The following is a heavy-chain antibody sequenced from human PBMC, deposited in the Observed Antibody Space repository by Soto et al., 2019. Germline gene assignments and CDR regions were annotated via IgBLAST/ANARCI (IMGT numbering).Heavy chain of an antibody. CDR2: ISAYNGNT. CDR3: ARVYFRGAQGSLSGWYTYYYYYYMDV. V-gene: IGHV1-18*01. D-gene: IGHD6-19*01. CDR1: GYTFTSYG. Sequence: ASVKVSCKASGYTFTSYGISWVRQAPGQGLEWMGWISAYNGNTNYAQKLQGRVTMTTDTSTSTAYMELRSLRSDDTAVYYCARVYFRGAQGSLSGWYTYYYYYYMDVWGKGTTVTVSS. J-gene: IGHJ6*03.